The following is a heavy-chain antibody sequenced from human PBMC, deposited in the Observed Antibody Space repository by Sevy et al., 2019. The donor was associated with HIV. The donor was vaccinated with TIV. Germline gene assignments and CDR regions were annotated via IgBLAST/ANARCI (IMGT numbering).Heavy chain of an antibody. J-gene: IGHJ5*02. D-gene: IGHD4-4*01. CDR1: GDSINNGDYY. V-gene: IGHV4-31*03. Sequence: SETLSLTCTVSGDSINNGDYYWSWIRQHPGKGLEWIGKIHYTGTTYYNPSLKSRLRISLERSENTLSLSLRSVTAADTAVYYCARTTVTTLSSARNNWFDPWGQGTLVTVSS. CDR2: IHYTGTT. CDR3: ARTTVTTLSSARNNWFDP.